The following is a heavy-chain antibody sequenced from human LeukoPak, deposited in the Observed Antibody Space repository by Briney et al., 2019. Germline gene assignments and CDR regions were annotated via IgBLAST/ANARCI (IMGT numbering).Heavy chain of an antibody. CDR1: GFTFSSYA. J-gene: IGHJ4*02. CDR2: ISGSVGST. V-gene: IGHV3-23*01. Sequence: AGSLSLSCAAAGFTFSSYAMSWVSQAQGRGLEWGAAISGSVGSTYYADSVKGRFTISRDNSKNTLYLQMNSLRAEDTAVYYCAKEDYRGDYFDYWGQGTLVTVSS. D-gene: IGHD4-11*01. CDR3: AKEDYRGDYFDY.